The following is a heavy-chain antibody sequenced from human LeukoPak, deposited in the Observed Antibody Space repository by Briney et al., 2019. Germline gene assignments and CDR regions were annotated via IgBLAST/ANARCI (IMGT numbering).Heavy chain of an antibody. J-gene: IGHJ4*02. CDR1: GFTFSSEA. CDR3: AKGALPLGYCSGGTCYSSDS. D-gene: IGHD2-15*01. V-gene: IGHV3-23*01. CDR2: ISASGGST. Sequence: GGSLRLSCAASGFTFSSEAMSWVRQAPGKGLGWVSAISASGGSTFYADSVKGRFTISRDSSKNTLYLQMNSLRAEDTAIYYCAKGALPLGYCSGGTCYSSDSWGQGTLVTVSS.